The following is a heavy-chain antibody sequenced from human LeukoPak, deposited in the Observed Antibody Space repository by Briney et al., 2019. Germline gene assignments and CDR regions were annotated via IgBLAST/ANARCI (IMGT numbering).Heavy chain of an antibody. V-gene: IGHV3-21*01. CDR1: RFTFSSYS. Sequence: NTGGSLRLSCAASRFTFSSYSMNWVRQAPGKGLEWVSSISSSSSYIYYADSVKGRFTISRDNAKNSLYLQMNSLRAEDTAVYYCARDLRALYYYGSGSYYRGFDYWGQGTLVTVSS. CDR2: ISSSSSYI. J-gene: IGHJ4*02. CDR3: ARDLRALYYYGSGSYYRGFDY. D-gene: IGHD3-10*01.